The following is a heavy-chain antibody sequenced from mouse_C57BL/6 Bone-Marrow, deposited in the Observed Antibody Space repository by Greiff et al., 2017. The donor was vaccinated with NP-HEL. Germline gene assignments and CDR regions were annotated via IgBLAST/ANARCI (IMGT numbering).Heavy chain of an antibody. V-gene: IGHV5-16*01. J-gene: IGHJ4*01. D-gene: IGHD3-2*02. CDR1: GFTFSDYY. Sequence: EVQLVESEGGLVQPGSSMKLSCTASGFTFSDYYMAWVRQVPEKGLEWVANINYDGSSTYYLDSLKSRFIISRDNATNILYLQMSSLKSEDTATYYCAGVNSSDYVAYYYAMDYWGQGTSVTVSS. CDR2: INYDGSST. CDR3: AGVNSSDYVAYYYAMDY.